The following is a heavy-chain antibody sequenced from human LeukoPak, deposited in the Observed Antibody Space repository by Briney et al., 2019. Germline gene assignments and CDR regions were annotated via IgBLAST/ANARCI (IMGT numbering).Heavy chain of an antibody. CDR1: GYTFTTYD. D-gene: IGHD6-19*01. J-gene: IGHJ5*02. Sequence: ASVKVSCKASGYTFTTYDINWVRQATGQGLGWMGWMNANSGNTGYTQEFQGRVTMTRNTSISTAYMELSSLRSEDTAVYYCARGRGSGHKENWFDPWGQGTLVTVSS. V-gene: IGHV1-8*01. CDR3: ARGRGSGHKENWFDP. CDR2: MNANSGNT.